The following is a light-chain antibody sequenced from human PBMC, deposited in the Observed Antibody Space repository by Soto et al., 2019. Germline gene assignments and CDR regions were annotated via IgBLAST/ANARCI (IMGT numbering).Light chain of an antibody. CDR1: QSVSSSY. CDR2: GAS. Sequence: EIVWTQSPGTLSLSPGETATLSCRASQSVSSSYLAWYQQKPGQAPRLLIYGASSRATGIPDRFSGSGSGTDFALTISRLERGGFAVYYWQQYGSSPYTFGRRPKLQI. J-gene: IGKJ2*01. CDR3: QQYGSSPYT. V-gene: IGKV3-20*01.